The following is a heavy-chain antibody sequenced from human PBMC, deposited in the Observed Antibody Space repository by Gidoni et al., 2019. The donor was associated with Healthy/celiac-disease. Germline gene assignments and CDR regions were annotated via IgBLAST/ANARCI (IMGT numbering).Heavy chain of an antibody. V-gene: IGHV3-33*01. J-gene: IGHJ6*02. CDR2: IWYDGSNK. Sequence: QVQLVESGGGVVQPGRSLRLSCAASGFTFSRYGMQWVRQAPGKGLEWVAVIWYDGSNKYYADSVKGRFTISRDNSKNTLYLQMNSLRAEDTAVYYCARDRNPIAVAGTGYYYYYGMDVWGQGTTVTVSS. D-gene: IGHD6-19*01. CDR1: GFTFSRYG. CDR3: ARDRNPIAVAGTGYYYYYGMDV.